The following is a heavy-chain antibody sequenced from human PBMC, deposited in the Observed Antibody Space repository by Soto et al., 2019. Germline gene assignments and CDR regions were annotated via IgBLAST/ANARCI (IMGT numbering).Heavy chain of an antibody. CDR2: ISAYNGNT. CDR1: GYTFTSYA. CDR3: ARDGWDSVVVQAASEGPITNLFEP. D-gene: IGHD2-2*01. J-gene: IGHJ5*02. Sequence: ASVKVSSKASGYTFTSYAISSLRQAPGQGLEWMGWISAYNGNTNYAQKLQGRVTMTTDTSTSTAYMELRSLRSDDTAVYYCARDGWDSVVVQAASEGPITNLFEPWVQGNLVTVS. V-gene: IGHV1-18*01.